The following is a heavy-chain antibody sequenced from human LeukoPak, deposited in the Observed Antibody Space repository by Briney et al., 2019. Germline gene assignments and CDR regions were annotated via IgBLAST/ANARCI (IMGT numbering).Heavy chain of an antibody. V-gene: IGHV3-48*03. J-gene: IGHJ1*01. Sequence: QAGGSLRLSCAASGFTFSNYEMNWVRQAPGKGLEWVSYISRSSGSSIYYADSVKGRFTISRDNAKNSLYVQMNSLRAEVTAVYYCARGGYYDSSGYYYVGYFHHWGQGTLVTVSS. D-gene: IGHD3-22*01. CDR2: ISRSSGSSI. CDR1: GFTFSNYE. CDR3: ARGGYYDSSGYYYVGYFHH.